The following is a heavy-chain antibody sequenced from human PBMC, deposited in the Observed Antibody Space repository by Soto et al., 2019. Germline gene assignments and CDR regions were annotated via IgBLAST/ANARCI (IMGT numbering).Heavy chain of an antibody. D-gene: IGHD3-22*01. CDR3: ARDPVKTYDSSGYYSGGWLDP. Sequence: ASVKVSCKASGYTFTSYYMHWVRQAPGQGLEWMGIINPSGGSTSYAQKFQGRVTMTRDTSTSTVYMELSSLRSEGTAVYYCARDPVKTYDSSGYYSGGWLDPWGQGTMVTVSS. CDR1: GYTFTSYY. J-gene: IGHJ5*02. CDR2: INPSGGST. V-gene: IGHV1-46*01.